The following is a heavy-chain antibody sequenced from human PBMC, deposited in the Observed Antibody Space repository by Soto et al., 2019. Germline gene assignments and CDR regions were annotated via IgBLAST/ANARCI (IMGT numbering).Heavy chain of an antibody. CDR1: GGSISSGDYY. CDR3: ARGHPSYGVPAAIKSNWFDP. D-gene: IGHD2-2*01. V-gene: IGHV4-30-4*01. CDR2: IYYSGST. J-gene: IGHJ5*02. Sequence: SETLSLTCTVSGGSISSGDYYWSWIRQPPGKGLEWIGYIYYSGSTYYNPSLKSRVTISVDTSKNQFSLKLSSLTAADTAVYYCARGHPSYGVPAAIKSNWFDPWGQGTLVTVSS.